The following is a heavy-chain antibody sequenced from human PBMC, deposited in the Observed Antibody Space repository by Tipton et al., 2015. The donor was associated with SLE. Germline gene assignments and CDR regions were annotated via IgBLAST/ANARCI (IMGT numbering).Heavy chain of an antibody. Sequence: GSLRLSCAASGFTFSSYWMSWVRQAPGKGLEWVANIKQDGSEKFYVDSVKGRFTISRDNAKNSLYLQINRLRAEDTAVYYCAREGYSSGWYFDYWGQGTLVTVSS. D-gene: IGHD6-19*01. V-gene: IGHV3-7*01. CDR2: IKQDGSEK. J-gene: IGHJ4*02. CDR1: GFTFSSYW. CDR3: AREGYSSGWYFDY.